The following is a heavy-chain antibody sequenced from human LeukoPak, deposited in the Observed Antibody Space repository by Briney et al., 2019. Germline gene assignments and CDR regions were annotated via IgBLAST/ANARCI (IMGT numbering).Heavy chain of an antibody. Sequence: ASVKVSCKASGYTFTSYGISWVRQAPGQGLEWMGWISAYNGNTNYAQKLQGRVTMTTDTSTSTAHMELRSLRSDDTAVYYCARDRSYSSSWDYWGQGTLVTVSS. CDR3: ARDRSYSSSWDY. CDR2: ISAYNGNT. D-gene: IGHD6-13*01. J-gene: IGHJ4*02. V-gene: IGHV1-18*01. CDR1: GYTFTSYG.